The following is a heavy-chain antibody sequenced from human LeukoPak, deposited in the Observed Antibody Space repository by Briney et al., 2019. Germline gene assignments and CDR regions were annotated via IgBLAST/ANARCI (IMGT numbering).Heavy chain of an antibody. Sequence: GASVKVSCNASRYTFTSYDINRMRQATGQGLEWMGWMNPNSGNTGYAQKLQGRVTMTRNTSISTAYMELSSLRSEDTAVYYCARGRGYSYGLYRSEIDYWGQGTLVTVSS. J-gene: IGHJ4*02. D-gene: IGHD5-18*01. CDR3: ARGRGYSYGLYRSEIDY. CDR2: MNPNSGNT. CDR1: RYTFTSYD. V-gene: IGHV1-8*01.